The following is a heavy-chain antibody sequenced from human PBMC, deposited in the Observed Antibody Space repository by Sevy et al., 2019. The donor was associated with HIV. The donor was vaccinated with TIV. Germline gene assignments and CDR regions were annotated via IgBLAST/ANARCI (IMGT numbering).Heavy chain of an antibody. V-gene: IGHV3-33*01. CDR2: IRNDGTNK. CDR3: ARERDRRGLDS. Sequence: GGSLRLSCVASGFTFSSYGMHWVRQAPGKGLEWVAVIRNDGTNKRYADSVKGRFTISRDTSKSMLYRRMNSLRAEDTAGDFGARERDRRGLDSWGQGTLVTVSS. D-gene: IGHD3-22*01. J-gene: IGHJ4*02. CDR1: GFTFSSYG.